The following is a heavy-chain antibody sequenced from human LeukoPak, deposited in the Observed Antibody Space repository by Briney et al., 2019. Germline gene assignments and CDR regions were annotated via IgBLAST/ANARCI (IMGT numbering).Heavy chain of an antibody. D-gene: IGHD5-18*01. J-gene: IGHJ4*02. CDR3: ATVRVRYSYHPEFDY. Sequence: ASVKVSCKASGYTFTSYYMHWVRQAPGQGLEWMGIINPSGGSTSYAQKFQGRVTMTEDTSTDTAYMELSSLRSEDTAVYYCATVRVRYSYHPEFDYWGQGTLVTVSS. CDR2: INPSGGST. CDR1: GYTFTSYY. V-gene: IGHV1-46*01.